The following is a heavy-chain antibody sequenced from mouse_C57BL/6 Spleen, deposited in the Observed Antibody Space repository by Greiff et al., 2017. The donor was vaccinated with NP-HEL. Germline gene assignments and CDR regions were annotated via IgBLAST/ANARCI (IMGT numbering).Heavy chain of an antibody. J-gene: IGHJ2*01. D-gene: IGHD1-1*01. CDR3: ARDYGTPLGYYFDY. V-gene: IGHV1-81*01. Sequence: VQLQQSGAELARPGASVKLSCKASGYTFTSYGISWVKQRTGQGLEWIGEIYPRSGNTYYNEKFKGKATLTADKSSSTAYMELRSLTSEDSAVYFCARDYGTPLGYYFDYWGQGTTLTVSS. CDR1: GYTFTSYG. CDR2: IYPRSGNT.